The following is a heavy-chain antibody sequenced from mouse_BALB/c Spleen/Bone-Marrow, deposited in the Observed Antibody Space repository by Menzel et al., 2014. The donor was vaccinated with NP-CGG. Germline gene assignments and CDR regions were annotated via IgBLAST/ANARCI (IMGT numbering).Heavy chain of an antibody. CDR1: GFDFSGYW. CDR2: INPESSTI. CDR3: ARHYYYGYVDY. V-gene: IGHV4-1*02. Sequence: VQLKHSGGGLVQPGGSLKLSCAVSGFDFSGYWMSWVRQAPGRGLEWIGEINPESSTINYTPSLKDKFSISGDNAKNTLYLQMSKVRSEDTALYYCARHYYYGYVDYWGQGTSVTVSS. J-gene: IGHJ4*01. D-gene: IGHD1-2*01.